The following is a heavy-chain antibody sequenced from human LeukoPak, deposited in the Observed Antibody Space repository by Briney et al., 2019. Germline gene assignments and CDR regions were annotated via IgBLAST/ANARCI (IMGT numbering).Heavy chain of an antibody. J-gene: IGHJ5*02. CDR2: ISGSGGST. CDR3: AKGESRSPLYH. V-gene: IGHV3-23*01. CDR1: GFTFSSYA. D-gene: IGHD6-13*01. Sequence: GGSLRLSWAASGFTFSSYAMSWVSQAPGKGMEWVSAISGSGGSTYYADSVKGRFTISRDNSKNTLYLQMNSLRAEDTAVYYCAKGESRSPLYHWGQGTLVTVSS.